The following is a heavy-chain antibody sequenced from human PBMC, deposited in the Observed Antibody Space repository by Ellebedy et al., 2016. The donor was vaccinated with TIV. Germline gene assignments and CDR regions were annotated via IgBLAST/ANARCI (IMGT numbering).Heavy chain of an antibody. CDR1: GGSISSGGYY. CDR2: IYYTGST. V-gene: IGHV4-31*03. Sequence: LRLXCTVSGGSISSGGYYWGWIRQHPGKGLEWIGYIYYTGSTYYNPSLKSRVTISVDTSKNQFSLKLSSVTAADTALYYCARLYSDYVWGSLGGAFDIWGQGTMVTVSS. J-gene: IGHJ3*02. D-gene: IGHD3-16*01. CDR3: ARLYSDYVWGSLGGAFDI.